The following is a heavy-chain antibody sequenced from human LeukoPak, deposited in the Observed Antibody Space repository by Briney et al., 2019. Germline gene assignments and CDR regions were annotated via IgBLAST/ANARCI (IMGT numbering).Heavy chain of an antibody. CDR2: IKQDGTEK. CDR1: GFSFSDYW. Sequence: PGGSLRLSCAASGFSFSDYWMSWVRQARGKGLEWVANIKQDGTEKNYLDSVKGRFTISRDNAKNSLYLQLNSLRADDTAVYYCARDSRRVGATGGSDYWGQGTLVTVSS. J-gene: IGHJ4*02. CDR3: ARDSRRVGATGGSDY. D-gene: IGHD1-26*01. V-gene: IGHV3-7*03.